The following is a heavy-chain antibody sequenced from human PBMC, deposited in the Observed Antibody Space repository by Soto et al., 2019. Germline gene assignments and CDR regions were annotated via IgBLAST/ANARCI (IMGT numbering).Heavy chain of an antibody. J-gene: IGHJ4*02. V-gene: IGHV4-34*01. CDR1: VGPSIGNN. Sequence: QVQLQQWGPGCLSLSGTLPLTCPAKVGPSIGNNGAWSPRPPGKGWGWIGEINHSGNTNYNPSLRSRVTISVDTSKSQFSLNLSSVTAADTAVYFCARAPKVVVVPATQYYFDYWGQGTLVTVSS. CDR3: ARAPKVVVVPATQYYFDY. CDR2: INHSGNT. D-gene: IGHD2-2*01.